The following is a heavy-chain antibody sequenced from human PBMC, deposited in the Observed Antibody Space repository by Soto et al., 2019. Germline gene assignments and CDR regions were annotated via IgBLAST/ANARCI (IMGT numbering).Heavy chain of an antibody. CDR3: ARDNSLPYLYYFDY. CDR1: GFTFSSYS. Sequence: EVQLVESGGGLVKPGGSLRLSCAASGFTFSSYSMNWVRQAPGKGLEWVSSISSSSSYIYYADSVKGRFTLSRDNAKNSLCLQMDSLRAEDTAVYCCARDNSLPYLYYFDYWGQGTLVTVSS. V-gene: IGHV3-21*01. J-gene: IGHJ4*02. CDR2: ISSSSSYI. D-gene: IGHD2-2*01.